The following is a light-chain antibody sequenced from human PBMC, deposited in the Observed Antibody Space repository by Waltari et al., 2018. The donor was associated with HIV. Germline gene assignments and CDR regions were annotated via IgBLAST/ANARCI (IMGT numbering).Light chain of an antibody. Sequence: LLSQSPGTLSVSPGERATLSCRAKQNLGNDLLAWYQQRPGQAPRLLISRISTRAADTPGRFSGSGSGADFTLTISRVEPEDFAVYYCQHYGSSPYTFGQGT. V-gene: IGKV3-20*01. CDR1: QNLGNDL. J-gene: IGKJ2*01. CDR3: QHYGSSPYT. CDR2: RIS.